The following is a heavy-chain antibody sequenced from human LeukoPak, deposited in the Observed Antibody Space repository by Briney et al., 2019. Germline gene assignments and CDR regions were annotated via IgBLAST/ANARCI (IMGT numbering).Heavy chain of an antibody. CDR2: ISSSSYI. J-gene: IGHJ5*02. CDR1: GFTFSSYS. D-gene: IGHD3-10*01. V-gene: IGHV3-21*01. CDR3: AREDTYCYGSGSYYMGNWFDP. Sequence: GGSLRLSCAASGFTFSSYSMNWVRQAPGKGLEWVSSISSSSYIYYADSVKGRFTISRDNAKNSLYLQMNSLRAEDTAVYYCAREDTYCYGSGSYYMGNWFDPWGQGTLVTVSS.